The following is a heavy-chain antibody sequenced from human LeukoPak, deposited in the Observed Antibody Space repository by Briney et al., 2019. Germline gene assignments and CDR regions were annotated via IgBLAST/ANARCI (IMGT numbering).Heavy chain of an antibody. D-gene: IGHD2-15*01. CDR2: IYYSGTT. J-gene: IGHJ3*02. Sequence: SETLSLTCTVSGGSISSSSYFWGWVRQPPGKGLEWIGNIYYSGTTYYNPSLKSRVTISVDTSKNQFSLMLNSVTAADTAVYYCARGGGMDAFDIWGQGTMVTVSS. CDR3: ARGGGMDAFDI. CDR1: GGSISSSSYF. V-gene: IGHV4-39*07.